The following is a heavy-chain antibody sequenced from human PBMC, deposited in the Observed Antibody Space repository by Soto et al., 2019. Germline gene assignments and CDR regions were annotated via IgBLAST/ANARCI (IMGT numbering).Heavy chain of an antibody. CDR3: ARVRRQQLVPGPFDY. V-gene: IGHV4-34*01. CDR2: INHSGST. J-gene: IGHJ4*02. CDR1: GGSFSGYY. D-gene: IGHD6-13*01. Sequence: QVQLQQWGAGLLKPSETLSLTCAVYGGSFSGYYWSWIRQPPGKGLGWIGEINHSGSTNYNPSLKSRVTISVDTSKNQFSLKLSSVTAADTAVYYCARVRRQQLVPGPFDYWGQGTLVTVSS.